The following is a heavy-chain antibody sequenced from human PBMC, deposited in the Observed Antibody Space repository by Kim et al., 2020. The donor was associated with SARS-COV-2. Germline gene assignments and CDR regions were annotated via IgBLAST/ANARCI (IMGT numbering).Heavy chain of an antibody. CDR3: ARDLVLRGARPPPAY. V-gene: IGHV1-18*04. CDR1: GYTFTSYG. D-gene: IGHD3-3*01. Sequence: ASVKVSCKASGYTFTSYGISWVRQAPGQGLEWMGWISAYNGNTNYAQKLQGRVTMTTDTSTSTAYMELRSLRSDDTAVYYCARDLVLRGARPPPAYWGQGTLVTVSS. CDR2: ISAYNGNT. J-gene: IGHJ4*02.